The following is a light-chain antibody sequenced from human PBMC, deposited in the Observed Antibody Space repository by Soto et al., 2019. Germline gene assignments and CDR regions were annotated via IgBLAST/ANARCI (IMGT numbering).Light chain of an antibody. CDR2: GAS. Sequence: EIVLTQSPGTLSLSPGERATLYCRASQSVGSNYLAWYQQKPGQAPRVLIYGASSRATGIPDRLSGSGSGADFTLTISRLEPEDFAVYHCQQYTTSPFTFGPGTKVDIK. V-gene: IGKV3-20*01. J-gene: IGKJ3*01. CDR1: QSVGSNY. CDR3: QQYTTSPFT.